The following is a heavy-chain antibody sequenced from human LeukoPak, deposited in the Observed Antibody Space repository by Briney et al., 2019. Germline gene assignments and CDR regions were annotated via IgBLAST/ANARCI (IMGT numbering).Heavy chain of an antibody. D-gene: IGHD5-12*01. CDR3: ARPSSGYYFDY. CDR1: GGSFSGYY. CDR2: INHSGST. Sequence: PSETLSLTCAVYGGSFSGYYWSGIRQPPGKGLEWIGEINHSGSTNYNPSLKSRVTISVDTSKNQFSLKLSSVTAADTAVYYCARPSSGYYFDYWGQGTLVTVSS. V-gene: IGHV4-34*01. J-gene: IGHJ4*02.